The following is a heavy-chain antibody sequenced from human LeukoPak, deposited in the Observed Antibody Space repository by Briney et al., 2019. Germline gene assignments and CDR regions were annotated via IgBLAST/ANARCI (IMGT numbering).Heavy chain of an antibody. Sequence: PGGSLRLSCAASGFTFSSYSMNWVRQAPGKGLEWVSSISSSSSYIYYADSVKGRFTISRDNAKNSLYLQMNSLRAKDTAVYYCARDYSNYPPFDYWGQGTLVTVSS. CDR2: ISSSSSYI. J-gene: IGHJ4*02. CDR3: ARDYSNYPPFDY. V-gene: IGHV3-21*01. D-gene: IGHD4-11*01. CDR1: GFTFSSYS.